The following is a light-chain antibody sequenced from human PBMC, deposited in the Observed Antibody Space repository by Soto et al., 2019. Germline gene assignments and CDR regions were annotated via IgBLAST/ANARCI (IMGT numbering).Light chain of an antibody. J-gene: IGKJ1*01. Sequence: IVLTQAQGTLSLSSVESRTLSYRASQSVSSSYLAWYQQKPGQAPRLLIYAASTRATGLPARFSGSASGTEFTLTISSLQSEDCAVYSGQQYNNWPLTFGQGTKVDIK. V-gene: IGKV3-15*01. CDR2: AAS. CDR1: QSVSSSY. CDR3: QQYNNWPLT.